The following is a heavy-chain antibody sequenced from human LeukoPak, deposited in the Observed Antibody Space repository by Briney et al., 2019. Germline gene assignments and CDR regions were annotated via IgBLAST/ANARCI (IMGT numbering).Heavy chain of an antibody. V-gene: IGHV3-30*02. D-gene: IGHD4-17*01. CDR3: TKNAFGDYLPGDY. Sequence: GGSLRLSCTASGYTFSNYGMHWVRQARDRGLEWVAFIRPDEMNKYYTDSVKGRFTISRDNSKNTLYLQMSSLRAEDTAVYYCTKNAFGDYLPGDYWGQGALVTVSS. CDR2: IRPDEMNK. CDR1: GYTFSNYG. J-gene: IGHJ4*02.